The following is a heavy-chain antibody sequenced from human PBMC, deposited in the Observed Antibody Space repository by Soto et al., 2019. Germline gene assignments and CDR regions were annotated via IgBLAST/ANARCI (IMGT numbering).Heavy chain of an antibody. Sequence: LRLSCAASGFTFSNAWMNWVRQAPGKGLEWVGRIKSKTDGGTTDYAAPVKGRFTISRDDSKNTLYLQMNSLKTEDTAVYYCTTDYEDIVVVVAATPVYWGQGTLVTVSS. D-gene: IGHD2-15*01. V-gene: IGHV3-15*07. CDR2: IKSKTDGGTT. CDR1: GFTFSNAW. CDR3: TTDYEDIVVVVAATPVY. J-gene: IGHJ4*02.